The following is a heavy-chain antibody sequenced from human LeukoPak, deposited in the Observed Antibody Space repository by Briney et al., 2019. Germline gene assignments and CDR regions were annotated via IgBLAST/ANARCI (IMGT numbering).Heavy chain of an antibody. D-gene: IGHD2-2*01. CDR2: MNPNSGNT. CDR1: GYTFTSYD. Sequence: ASVKVSCKASGYTFTSYDINWVRQATGQGLEWMGWMNPNSGNTGYAQKFQGRVTMTRNTSIGTAYMELSSLRSEDTAVYYCARPSRYCSSTSCRFAACYYYYGMDVWGQGTTVTVSS. J-gene: IGHJ6*02. CDR3: ARPSRYCSSTSCRFAACYYYYGMDV. V-gene: IGHV1-8*01.